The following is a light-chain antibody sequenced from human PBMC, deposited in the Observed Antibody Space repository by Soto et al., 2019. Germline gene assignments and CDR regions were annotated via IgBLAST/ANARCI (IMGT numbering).Light chain of an antibody. V-gene: IGLV2-8*01. CDR3: SSYAGSNNPWV. CDR2: EVT. J-gene: IGLJ3*02. CDR1: SSDVGAYNY. Sequence: QSALTQPPSASGSPGQSVTISCTGTSSDVGAYNYVCWYQQHPGKAPKLIISEVTKRPSGVPDRFSGSKSGNTASLTVTGLQAEDEADYYCSSYAGSNNPWVFGGGTKVNVL.